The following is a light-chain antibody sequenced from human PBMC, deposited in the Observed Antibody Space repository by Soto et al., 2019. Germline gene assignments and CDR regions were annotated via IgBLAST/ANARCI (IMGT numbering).Light chain of an antibody. CDR3: SSYTSSSTYV. Sequence: QSVLTQHASVSGSPGQSITISCTGTSSDVGGYNYVSWYQQHPGKAPKLMIYDVSNRPSGVSNRFSGSKSGNTASLTISGLQAGDEADYYCSSYTSSSTYVFGTGTKATVL. CDR2: DVS. V-gene: IGLV2-14*01. J-gene: IGLJ1*01. CDR1: SSDVGGYNY.